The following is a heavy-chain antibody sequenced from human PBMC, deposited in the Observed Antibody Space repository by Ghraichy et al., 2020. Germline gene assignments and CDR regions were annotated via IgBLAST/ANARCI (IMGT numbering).Heavy chain of an antibody. CDR1: GGSISSYY. J-gene: IGHJ4*02. CDR3: ASLSLGGYSYGLDY. D-gene: IGHD5-18*01. CDR2: IYYSGST. V-gene: IGHV4-59*01. Sequence: ESLNISCTVSGGSISSYYWSWIRQPPGKGLEWIGYIYYSGSTNYNPSLKSRVTILVDTSKNQFSLKLSSVTAADTAVYYCASLSLGGYSYGLDYWGQGTLVTVSS.